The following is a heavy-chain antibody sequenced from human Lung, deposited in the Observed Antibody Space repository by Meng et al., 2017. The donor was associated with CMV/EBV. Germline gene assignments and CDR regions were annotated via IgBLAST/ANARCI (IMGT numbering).Heavy chain of an antibody. CDR3: AVYCGTTSCYDGYGMDV. D-gene: IGHD2-2*01. J-gene: IGHJ6*02. Sequence: SVXVSXXASRNTFSSYTLTWVRQAPGQGLEWMGGIIPIFAIANYAQSFRGRVTITADTSTSTGYMELSGLRSEDTAVYYCAVYCGTTSCYDGYGMDVWGQGTXVTVSS. CDR2: IIPIFAIA. V-gene: IGHV1-69*10. CDR1: RNTFSSYT.